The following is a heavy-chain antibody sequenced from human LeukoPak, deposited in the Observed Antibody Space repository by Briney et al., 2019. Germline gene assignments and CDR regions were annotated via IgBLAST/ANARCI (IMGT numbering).Heavy chain of an antibody. CDR1: GGFISSGGYY. CDR3: ARKVATINPFDY. J-gene: IGHJ4*02. D-gene: IGHD5-24*01. V-gene: IGHV4-61*08. Sequence: SETLSLTCSVSGGFISSGGYYWSWIRQPPGKGLEWIGYIYYSGSTNYNPSLKSRVTISVDTSKNQFSLKLSSVTAADTAVYYCARKVATINPFDYWGQGTLVTVSS. CDR2: IYYSGST.